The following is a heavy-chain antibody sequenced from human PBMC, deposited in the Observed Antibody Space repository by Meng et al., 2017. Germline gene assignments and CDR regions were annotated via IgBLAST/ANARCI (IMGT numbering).Heavy chain of an antibody. CDR1: GCSVSSSRYY. D-gene: IGHD6-19*01. Sequence: GPVTQKPSLTLSLPCTVSGCSVSSSRYYWGWVRQRPGTGVEWVGSMCYSGRTYYTPSLKRRATISVDTSKNHFTRQLCSVTAVDPAVYYCAKAIAVAGITIDYWGQGTLVTVSS. J-gene: IGHJ4*02. V-gene: IGHV4-39*06. CDR2: MCYSGRT. CDR3: AKAIAVAGITIDY.